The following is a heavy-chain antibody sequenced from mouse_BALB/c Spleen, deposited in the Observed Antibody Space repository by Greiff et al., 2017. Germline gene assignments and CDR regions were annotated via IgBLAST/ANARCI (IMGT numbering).Heavy chain of an antibody. D-gene: IGHD1-1*01. CDR1: GFSLTSYG. J-gene: IGHJ4*01. CDR3: ARKHYYGSSYYAMDY. V-gene: IGHV2-2*02. Sequence: VKLMESGPGLVQPSQSLSITCTVSGFSLTSYGVHWVRQSPGKGLEWLGVIWSGGSTDYNAAFISRLSISKDNSKSQVFFKMNSLQANDTAIYYCARKHYYGSSYYAMDYWGQGTSVTVSS. CDR2: IWSGGST.